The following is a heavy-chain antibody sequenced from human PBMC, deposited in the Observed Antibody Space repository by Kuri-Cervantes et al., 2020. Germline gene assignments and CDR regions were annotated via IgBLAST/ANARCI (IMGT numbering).Heavy chain of an antibody. CDR1: DGSFSGYY. CDR2: INHSGSA. CDR3: ARGPFLRYFDWLQSRNWFDP. D-gene: IGHD3-9*01. Sequence: SQTLSLTCAVYDGSFSGYYWSWIRQPPGKGLEWIGEINHSGSANYNPSLKSRVTISVDTSKNQFSLKLSSVTAADTAVYYCARGPFLRYFDWLQSRNWFDPWGQGTLVTVSS. V-gene: IGHV4-34*01. J-gene: IGHJ5*02.